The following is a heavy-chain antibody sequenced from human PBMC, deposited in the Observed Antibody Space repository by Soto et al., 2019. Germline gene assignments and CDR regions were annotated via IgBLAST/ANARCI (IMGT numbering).Heavy chain of an antibody. J-gene: IGHJ6*02. V-gene: IGHV1-69*12. Sequence: QVQLVQSGAEVKKPGSSVKVSCKASGGTFSSYAISWVRQAPGQGLEWMGGIIPIFGTANYAQKFQGRVTITADESTSTADMELSSLRSEDTAVYYCARGLAIVLVPAVDYYYYYGMDVWGQGTTVTVSS. CDR1: GGTFSSYA. CDR3: ARGLAIVLVPAVDYYYYYGMDV. CDR2: IIPIFGTA. D-gene: IGHD2-2*03.